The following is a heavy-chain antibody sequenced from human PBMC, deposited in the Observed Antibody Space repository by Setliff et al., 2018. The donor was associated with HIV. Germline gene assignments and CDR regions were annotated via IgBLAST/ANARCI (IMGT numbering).Heavy chain of an antibody. CDR3: ARGDSSGYYFNSYYFDY. Sequence: SVKVSSKASGGTFSTYTISWVRQAPGQGLEWMGGIIPMFGTANYAQKFQGRVTITADESTSTAYMELSSLRSEDTAVYYCARGDSSGYYFNSYYFDYWGQGTLVTVSS. CDR2: IIPMFGTA. CDR1: GGTFSTYT. J-gene: IGHJ4*02. D-gene: IGHD3-22*01. V-gene: IGHV1-69*13.